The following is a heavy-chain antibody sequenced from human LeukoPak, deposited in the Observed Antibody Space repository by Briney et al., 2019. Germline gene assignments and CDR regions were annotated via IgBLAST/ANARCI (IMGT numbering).Heavy chain of an antibody. Sequence: ASVKVSCRTSGYTFTSFTITWVRQAPGQGLEWMGWISAYNGYTNFAQKLQGRVTLTTDTSTSTAYMELSSLRSDNTAVYYCARRAGSYGSGTYYSYYFDYWGQGTLVTVSS. CDR2: ISAYNGYT. V-gene: IGHV1-18*01. J-gene: IGHJ4*02. CDR1: GYTFTSFT. D-gene: IGHD3-10*01. CDR3: ARRAGSYGSGTYYSYYFDY.